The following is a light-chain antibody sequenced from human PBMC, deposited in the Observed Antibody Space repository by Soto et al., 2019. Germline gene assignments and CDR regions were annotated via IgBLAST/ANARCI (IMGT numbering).Light chain of an antibody. Sequence: EIVLTQSPGTLSLSPGDRATLSCRASQSVTTNYLAWYQRKPGQAPRLLIYGASNRATDIPARFSGGGSGTDFTLTITRLEPEDFVVYYCQQYDSSPPTFGQGTKVEI. V-gene: IGKV3-20*01. CDR3: QQYDSSPPT. CDR2: GAS. CDR1: QSVTTNY. J-gene: IGKJ1*01.